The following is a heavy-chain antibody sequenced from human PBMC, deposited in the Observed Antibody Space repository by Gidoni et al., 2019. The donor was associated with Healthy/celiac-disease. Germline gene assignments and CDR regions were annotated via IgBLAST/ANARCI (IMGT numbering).Heavy chain of an antibody. CDR2: IYTSGST. D-gene: IGHD3-22*01. V-gene: IGHV4-61*02. CDR1: GGSIRSGSYY. Sequence: QVQLQESGPGLVKPSQTLSLTCTVSGGSIRSGSYYWSWIRQPAGKGLEWIGRIYTSGSTNYNPSLKSRVTISVDTSKNQFSLKLSSVTAADTAVYYCARSQIVVGVGRYYGMDVWGQGTTVTVSS. J-gene: IGHJ6*02. CDR3: ARSQIVVGVGRYYGMDV.